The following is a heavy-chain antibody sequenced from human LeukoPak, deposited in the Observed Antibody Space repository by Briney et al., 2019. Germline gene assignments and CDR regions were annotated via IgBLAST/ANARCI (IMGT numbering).Heavy chain of an antibody. V-gene: IGHV1-46*01. Sequence: ASVKVSCKASGYTFTSYYMHWARQAPGQGLEWMGIINPSGGSTSYAQKSQGRVTMTRDMSTSTVYMELSSLRSEDTAVYYCALPYGYPAYFDYWGQGTLVTVSS. CDR2: INPSGGST. CDR3: ALPYGYPAYFDY. J-gene: IGHJ4*02. CDR1: GYTFTSYY. D-gene: IGHD5-24*01.